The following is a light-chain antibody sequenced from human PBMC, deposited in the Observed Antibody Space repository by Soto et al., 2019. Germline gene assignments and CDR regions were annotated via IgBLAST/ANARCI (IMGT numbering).Light chain of an antibody. CDR1: QSVSIK. CDR3: KQYNNWRPMV. CDR2: DTS. J-gene: IGKJ5*01. Sequence: EIVMTQSPATLSVSPGERATLSCRASQSVSIKLAWYQQRPGQAPRLLIYDTSTRATGIPARFSGSGYGTEFTLTRKSLQSDDFEVYYCKQYNNWRPMVFGQGTKLDIK. V-gene: IGKV3-15*01.